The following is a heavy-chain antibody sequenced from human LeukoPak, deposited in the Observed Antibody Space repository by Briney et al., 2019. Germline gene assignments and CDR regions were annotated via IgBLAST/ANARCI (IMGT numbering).Heavy chain of an antibody. V-gene: IGHV3-23*01. J-gene: IGHJ4*02. CDR1: GFTFSSYA. CDR2: ISGSGGST. Sequence: GGSLRLSCAASGFTFSSYAMSWVRQAPGKGLEWVSAISGSGGSTYYADSVKGRFTISRDNSKNTLYLQMNSLRAEDTAVYYCAKGSYYDSSGTYYFDYWGQGTLVTVSS. CDR3: AKGSYYDSSGTYYFDY. D-gene: IGHD3-22*01.